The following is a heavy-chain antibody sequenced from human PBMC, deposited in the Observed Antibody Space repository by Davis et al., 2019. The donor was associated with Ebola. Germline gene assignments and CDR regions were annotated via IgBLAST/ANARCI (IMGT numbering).Heavy chain of an antibody. CDR3: ARGGYSYGDFDF. D-gene: IGHD5-18*01. CDR2: ISSSGSTI. Sequence: GESLKISCAASGFPFSSYAMSWVRQAPGKGLEWVSYISSSGSTIYYADPVKGRFTISRDNAKNSLYLQMNSLRAEDTAVYYCARGGYSYGDFDFWGQGTLVTVSS. V-gene: IGHV3-48*03. J-gene: IGHJ4*02. CDR1: GFPFSSYA.